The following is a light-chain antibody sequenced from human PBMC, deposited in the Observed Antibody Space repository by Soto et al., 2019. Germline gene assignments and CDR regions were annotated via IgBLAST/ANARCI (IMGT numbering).Light chain of an antibody. CDR1: SSDVGAYDF. Sequence: QSALTQPASVSGSPGQSIAIXCTGTSSDVGAYDFVSWYQQHPDKAPKLLIYEVSNRPSGVSDRFSGSKSVNTATLTISGLQAEDEADYYCSSHTTSNTRVFGTGTKLTVL. J-gene: IGLJ1*01. V-gene: IGLV2-14*03. CDR2: EVS. CDR3: SSHTTSNTRV.